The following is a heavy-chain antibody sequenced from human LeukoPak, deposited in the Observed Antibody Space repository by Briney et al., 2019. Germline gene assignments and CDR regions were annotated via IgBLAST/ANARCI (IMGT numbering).Heavy chain of an antibody. V-gene: IGHV4-4*07. J-gene: IGHJ5*02. CDR1: GGSISSYY. CDR2: IYTSGST. Sequence: PSETLSLTCTVSGGSISSYYWSWIRQPAGKGLEWIGRIYTSGSTNYNPSLKSRVTISVDTSKNQFSLKLSSVTAADTAVYYCARSIRIAVAGTGWFDPWGQGTLVTVSS. D-gene: IGHD6-19*01. CDR3: ARSIRIAVAGTGWFDP.